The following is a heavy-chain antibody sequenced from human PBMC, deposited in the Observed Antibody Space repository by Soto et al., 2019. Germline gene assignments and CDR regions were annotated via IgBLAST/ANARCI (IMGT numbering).Heavy chain of an antibody. CDR1: GGSISSSSYY. J-gene: IGHJ4*02. Sequence: QLQLQESGPGLVKPSETLSLTCTVSGGSISSSSYYWGWIRQPPGKGLEWIGSIYYSGSTYYNPSHKCRGTVSVDTSENRFSLKLSSVTAADTAVYYCAKSCSSTSCYSYWGQGTLVTVSS. CDR3: AKSCSSTSCYSY. V-gene: IGHV4-39*01. D-gene: IGHD2-2*01. CDR2: IYYSGST.